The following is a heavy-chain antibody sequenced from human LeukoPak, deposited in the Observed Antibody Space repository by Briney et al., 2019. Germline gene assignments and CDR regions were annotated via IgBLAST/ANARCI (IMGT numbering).Heavy chain of an antibody. Sequence: SVTVSCKASGGTFSSYAISWVRQAPGQGLEWMGRTIPILGIAHYAQKFQGRVTITADKSQSTAYMEMSSLRSEDTAVYYCARDQVIVVVMYYYYYGMDVWGQGTTVTVSS. V-gene: IGHV1-69*04. CDR1: GGTFSSYA. J-gene: IGHJ6*02. CDR2: TIPILGIA. D-gene: IGHD3-22*01. CDR3: ARDQVIVVVMYYYYYGMDV.